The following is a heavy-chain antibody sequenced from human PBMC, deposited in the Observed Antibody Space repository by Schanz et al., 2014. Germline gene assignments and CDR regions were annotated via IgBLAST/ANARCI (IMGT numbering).Heavy chain of an antibody. J-gene: IGHJ4*02. Sequence: EVQLLDSGGGLVQPGGSLRLSCAASGFTFSTYAMSWVRQAPGKGLEWVANIKQHGNEKYYVDSVKGRFTISRDNSKNTLYLQMNSLRADDTAVYYCASPSGYSDYGTYFDFWGQGTLVTVSS. CDR1: GFTFSTYA. D-gene: IGHD5-12*01. CDR2: IKQHGNEK. V-gene: IGHV3-7*01. CDR3: ASPSGYSDYGTYFDF.